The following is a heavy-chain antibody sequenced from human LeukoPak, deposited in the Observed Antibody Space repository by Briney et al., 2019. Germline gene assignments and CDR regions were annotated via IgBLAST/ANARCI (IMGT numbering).Heavy chain of an antibody. CDR1: GFTFSSYW. CDR3: ARGLSTSLYYYYYMDV. D-gene: IGHD2-2*01. V-gene: IGHV3-7*01. Sequence: GGSLRLSCAASGFTFSSYWMSWVRQAPGKGLEWVANIKQDGSEKYYVDSVKGRFTITRDNAKNSLYLQMNSLRAEDTAVYYCARGLSTSLYYYYYMDVWGKGTTVTVSS. CDR2: IKQDGSEK. J-gene: IGHJ6*03.